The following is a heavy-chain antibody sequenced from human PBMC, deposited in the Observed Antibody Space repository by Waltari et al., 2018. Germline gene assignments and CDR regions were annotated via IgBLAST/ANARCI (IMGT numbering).Heavy chain of an antibody. V-gene: IGHV3-30*01. Sequence: QVQLVESGGGVVQPGRSLRLSCAASGFTFSSYAVHWVRQAPGKGLEWVGVISYDGSNKYYADYVKGRFTISRDNSKNTMDLQMNSLRTEDMAVYYCARDAKDSSGDFNDAFDMWGQGTMVTVS. D-gene: IGHD2-21*01. CDR1: GFTFSSYA. J-gene: IGHJ3*02. CDR2: ISYDGSNK. CDR3: ARDAKDSSGDFNDAFDM.